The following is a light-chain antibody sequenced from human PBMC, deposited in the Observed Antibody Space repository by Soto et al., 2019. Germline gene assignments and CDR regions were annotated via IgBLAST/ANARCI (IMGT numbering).Light chain of an antibody. CDR1: SSDVGGHNY. V-gene: IGLV2-8*01. J-gene: IGLJ2*01. Sequence: QSVLTQPPSASGSPGQSVTISCTGTSSDVGGHNYVSWYQQHPGKAPKLLIYEVSKRPSGVPDRISGSKSGNTASLTVSGLQGEDDGDYYCSSYAGSNNFVVFGGGTKHTVL. CDR2: EVS. CDR3: SSYAGSNNFVV.